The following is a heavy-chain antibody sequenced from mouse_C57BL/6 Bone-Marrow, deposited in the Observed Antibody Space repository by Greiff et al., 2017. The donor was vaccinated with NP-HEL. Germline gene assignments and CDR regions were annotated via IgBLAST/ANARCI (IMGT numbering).Heavy chain of an antibody. D-gene: IGHD1-1*01. V-gene: IGHV5-6*01. CDR1: GFTFSSYG. CDR3: ARALSITTVVATEAY. J-gene: IGHJ3*01. CDR2: ISSGGSYT. Sequence: EVQLVESGGDLVKPGGSLKLSCAASGFTFSSYGMSWVRQTPDKRLEWVATISSGGSYTYSPDSVKGRCTISRDNAKNTLYLQMSSLKSEDTAMYYCARALSITTVVATEAYWGQGTLVTVSA.